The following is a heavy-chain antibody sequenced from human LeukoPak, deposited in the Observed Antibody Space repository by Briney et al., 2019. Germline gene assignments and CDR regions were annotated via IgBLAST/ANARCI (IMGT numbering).Heavy chain of an antibody. CDR1: GGTFSSYA. J-gene: IGHJ4*02. D-gene: IGHD6-13*01. CDR2: IIPIFGTA. V-gene: IGHV1-69*13. Sequence: ASVRVSCKASGGTFSSYAISWVRQAPGQGLEWMGGIIPIFGTANYAQKFQGRVTITADESTSTAYMELSSLRPEDTAVYYCARGGISRAAAGTSNLLLDYWGQGTLVTVSS. CDR3: ARGGISRAAAGTSNLLLDY.